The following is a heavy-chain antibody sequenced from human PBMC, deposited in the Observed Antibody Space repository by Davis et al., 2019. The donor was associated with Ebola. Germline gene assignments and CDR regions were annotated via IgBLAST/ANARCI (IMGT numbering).Heavy chain of an antibody. J-gene: IGHJ6*02. D-gene: IGHD6-13*01. CDR1: GFNFSDYG. CDR2: TSFGGSNT. Sequence: GESLKISCAASGFNFSDYGLHWVRQAPGKGLEWVAVTSFGGSNTFYADYVRGRFTISVDSSKNTVYLQMNSLVAEDTAVYHCARDGIAMFYYYGMDVWGQGTTVTVSS. CDR3: ARDGIAMFYYYGMDV. V-gene: IGHV3-30*04.